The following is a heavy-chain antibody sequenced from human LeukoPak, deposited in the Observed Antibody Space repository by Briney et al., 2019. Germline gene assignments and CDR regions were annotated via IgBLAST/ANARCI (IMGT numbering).Heavy chain of an antibody. Sequence: GGSLRLSCAASRFTFSSYAMSWVRQAPGKGLEWVSAISGSGGSTYYADSVKGRFTISRDNSKNTLYLQMNSLRAEDTAVYYCAKTFYYDSSGYLPSFDYWGQGTLVTVSS. D-gene: IGHD3-22*01. CDR2: ISGSGGST. CDR3: AKTFYYDSSGYLPSFDY. V-gene: IGHV3-23*01. CDR1: RFTFSSYA. J-gene: IGHJ4*02.